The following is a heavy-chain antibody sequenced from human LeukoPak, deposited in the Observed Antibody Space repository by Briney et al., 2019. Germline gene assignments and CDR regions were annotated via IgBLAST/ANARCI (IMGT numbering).Heavy chain of an antibody. CDR2: ISSSSSYI. V-gene: IGHV3-21*01. CDR3: ARGGIRLCPDY. J-gene: IGHJ4*02. Sequence: GGSLRLSCAASGFTFSSYSMNWVRQAPGKGLEWVSSISSSSSYIYYADSVKGRFTISRDNAKNSPYLQMNSLRAEDTAVYYCARGGIRLCPDYWGQGTLVTVSS. CDR1: GFTFSSYS. D-gene: IGHD5-18*01.